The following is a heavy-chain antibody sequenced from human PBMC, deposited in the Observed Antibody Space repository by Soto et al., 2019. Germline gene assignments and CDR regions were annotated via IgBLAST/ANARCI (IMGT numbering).Heavy chain of an antibody. CDR1: GSTFTGSY. D-gene: IGHD4-17*01. CDR2: INPNSGGT. V-gene: IGHV1-2*04. Sequence: ASVKVSCKASGSTFTGSYMHWVRQAPGQGLEWMGWINPNSGGTNYAQKFQGWVTMTRDTSISTAYMELSRLRSDDTAVYYCARDHTTTTVTTAVSDYYYYYMDVWGKGTTVTVSS. J-gene: IGHJ6*03. CDR3: ARDHTTTTVTTAVSDYYYYYMDV.